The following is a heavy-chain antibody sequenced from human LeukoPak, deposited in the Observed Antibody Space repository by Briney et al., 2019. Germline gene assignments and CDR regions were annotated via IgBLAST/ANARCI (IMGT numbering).Heavy chain of an antibody. J-gene: IGHJ6*03. CDR3: ASSPAQLYYYYMDV. Sequence: GGSLRLSCAASEFTFSSYWMSWVRQAPGKGLEWVANIKQDGSEKYYVDSVKGRFTISRDNAKNSLYLQMNSLRAEDTAVYYCASSPAQLYYYYMDVWGKGTTVTISS. CDR2: IKQDGSEK. V-gene: IGHV3-7*01. CDR1: EFTFSSYW. D-gene: IGHD2-2*01.